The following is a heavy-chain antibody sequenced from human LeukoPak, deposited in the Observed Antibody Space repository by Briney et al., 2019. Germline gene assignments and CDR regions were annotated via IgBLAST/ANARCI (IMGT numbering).Heavy chain of an antibody. CDR2: INHSGST. V-gene: IGHV4-34*01. J-gene: IGHJ4*02. CDR1: GGSFSGYY. D-gene: IGHD1-1*01. Sequence: PSETLSLTCAVYGGSFSGYYWSWIRQPPGKGLEWIGEINHSGSTNYNPSLKSRVTISVDTSKNQFSLKLSSVTAADTAVYYCGRGRGGTIFDYGGREPLFTVS. CDR3: GRGRGGTIFDY.